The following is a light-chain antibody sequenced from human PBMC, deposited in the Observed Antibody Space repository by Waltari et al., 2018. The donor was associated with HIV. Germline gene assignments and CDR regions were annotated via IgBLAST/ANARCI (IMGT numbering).Light chain of an antibody. CDR1: SYNIGGTP. CDR3: GAWDTRLTVEV. V-gene: IGLV1-51*01. J-gene: IGLJ2*01. CDR2: DNI. Sequence: QSVVTQPPSVSAATGQKVTISCSGSSYNIGGTPFSWYQHLPGTAPKLLIYDNIKRPSGIPDRFSGSKSGTSATLGITGLQTGDEADYYCGAWDTRLTVEVFGGGTRLTVL.